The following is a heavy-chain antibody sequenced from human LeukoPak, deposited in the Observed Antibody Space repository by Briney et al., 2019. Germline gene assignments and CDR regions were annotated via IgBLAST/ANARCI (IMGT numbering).Heavy chain of an antibody. D-gene: IGHD3-3*01. J-gene: IGHJ4*02. CDR3: ARLDLDFWSGYPFDY. CDR1: GGSFSGYY. V-gene: IGHV4-34*01. Sequence: SETLPLTCAVYGGSFSGYYWSWIRQPPGKGLEWIGEINHSGSTNYNPSLKSRVTISVDTSKNQFSLKLSSVTAADTAVYYCARLDLDFWSGYPFDYWGQGTLVTVSS. CDR2: INHSGST.